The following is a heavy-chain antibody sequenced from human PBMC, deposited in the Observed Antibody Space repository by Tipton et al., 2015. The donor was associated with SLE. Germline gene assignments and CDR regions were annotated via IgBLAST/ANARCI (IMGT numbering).Heavy chain of an antibody. CDR3: AKGRSSTWYVDS. Sequence: QLVQSGGGLVMPGGSLRLSCAASGFTFGDYAMSWVRQAPGKGLEWVGFIRSKAYSGTTEYAASVKGRFTISRDDSKSIAYLQMNSLKTEDTAVYYCAKGRSSTWYVDSWGQGTLVTVSS. J-gene: IGHJ4*02. CDR1: GFTFGDYA. D-gene: IGHD6-13*01. V-gene: IGHV3-49*04. CDR2: IRSKAYSGTT.